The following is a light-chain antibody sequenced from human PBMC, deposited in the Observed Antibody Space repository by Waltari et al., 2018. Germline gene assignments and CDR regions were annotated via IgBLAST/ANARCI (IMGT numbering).Light chain of an antibody. Sequence: DVVLTQSPFSLPVTLGQPASISCRASQSLVHSDGSTYLNWFQQQPGQPPRRLFHKIFHLDPGVPDRFSASGSGTDFTLKISRVEAEDVAVYYCMQATHWPPLTFGGGTKVEI. J-gene: IGKJ4*01. CDR1: QSLVHSDGSTY. CDR3: MQATHWPPLT. CDR2: KIF. V-gene: IGKV2-30*02.